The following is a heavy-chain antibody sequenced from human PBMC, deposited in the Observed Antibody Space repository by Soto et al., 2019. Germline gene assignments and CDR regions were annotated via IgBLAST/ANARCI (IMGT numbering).Heavy chain of an antibody. D-gene: IGHD2-21*02. CDR2: IIPIFGTA. J-gene: IGHJ4*02. CDR3: ARGRAYCGGDCYSNFDY. CDR1: GGTFSSYA. V-gene: IGHV1-69*13. Sequence: SVKVSCKASGGTFSSYAISWVRQAPEQGLEWMGGIIPIFGTANYAQKFQGRVTITADESTSTAYMELSSLRSEDTAVYYCARGRAYCGGDCYSNFDYWGQGTRVTVSS.